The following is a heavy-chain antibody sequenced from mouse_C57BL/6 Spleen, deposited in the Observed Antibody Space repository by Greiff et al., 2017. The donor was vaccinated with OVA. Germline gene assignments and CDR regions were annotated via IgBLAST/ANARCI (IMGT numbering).Heavy chain of an antibody. CDR3: ARGGAPRYFDV. Sequence: EVMLVESGPGMVKPSQSLSLTCTVTGYSITSGYDWHWIRHFPGNKLEWMGYISYSGSTNYNPSLKSRISITHDTSKNHFFLKLNSVTTEDTATYYCARGGAPRYFDVWGTGTTVTVSS. CDR2: ISYSGST. V-gene: IGHV3-1*01. CDR1: GYSITSGYD. J-gene: IGHJ1*03.